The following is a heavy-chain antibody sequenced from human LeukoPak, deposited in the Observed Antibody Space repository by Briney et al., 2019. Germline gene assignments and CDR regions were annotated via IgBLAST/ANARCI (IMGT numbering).Heavy chain of an antibody. CDR1: GFTFSSYA. D-gene: IGHD5-18*01. CDR3: AKDIAQGYAFGSIEEDF. V-gene: IGHV3-23*01. Sequence: GGSLRLSCAASGFTFSSYAMSWVRQAPGKGLEWVSAISGSGGSTYYADSVKGRFTISRDNSKNTLSLQMNSLRAEDTAVYYCAKDIAQGYAFGSIEEDFWGQGTLVTVSS. CDR2: ISGSGGST. J-gene: IGHJ4*02.